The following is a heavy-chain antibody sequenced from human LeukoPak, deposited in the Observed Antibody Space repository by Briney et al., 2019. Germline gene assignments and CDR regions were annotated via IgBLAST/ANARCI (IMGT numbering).Heavy chain of an antibody. D-gene: IGHD3-22*01. CDR1: GGSISSCY. V-gene: IGHV4-4*07. Sequence: SETLSLTCTVSGGSISSCYWSWIRQPAGKGLEWIGRIYTSGSTNYNPSLKSRVTMSVDTSKNQFSLKLSSVTAADTAVYYCATPDSSGYYYLYWGQGTLVTVSS. J-gene: IGHJ4*02. CDR3: ATPDSSGYYYLY. CDR2: IYTSGST.